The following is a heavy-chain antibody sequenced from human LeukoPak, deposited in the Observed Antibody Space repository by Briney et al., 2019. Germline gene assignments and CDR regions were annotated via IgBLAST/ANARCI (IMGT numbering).Heavy chain of an antibody. CDR3: AKESGKFDY. V-gene: IGHV3-43*02. Sequence: QSGGSLRLSCVASGLTFHDYAMHWVRQAPGKGLEWVSLISADGGSTFYADSVRGRFSISRDNSKNSLYLQMNGLRTEDTAMYYCAKESGKFDYWGQGTLVAVSS. J-gene: IGHJ4*02. CDR2: ISADGGST. CDR1: GLTFHDYA.